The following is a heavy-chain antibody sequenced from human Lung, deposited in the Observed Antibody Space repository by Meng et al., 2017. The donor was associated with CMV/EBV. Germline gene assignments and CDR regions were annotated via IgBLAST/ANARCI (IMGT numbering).Heavy chain of an antibody. J-gene: IGHJ4*02. V-gene: IGHV3-48*04. CDR3: ARGMSIAAPRFFVY. Sequence: LXCAASGFTFNTYSMTWVRQAPGKGLEWVSYISSSGTTIHYADSVKGRFTISRDNGKNSLYLQMNSLRAEDTALYYCARGMSIAAPRFFVYWCQGALVTVSS. D-gene: IGHD6-6*01. CDR2: ISSSGTTI. CDR1: GFTFNTYS.